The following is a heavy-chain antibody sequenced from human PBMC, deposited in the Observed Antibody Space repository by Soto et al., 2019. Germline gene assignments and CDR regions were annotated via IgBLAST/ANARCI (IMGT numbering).Heavy chain of an antibody. V-gene: IGHV1-18*01. D-gene: IGHD2-2*01. CDR1: GYTFTSYG. CDR3: ARAIGIVVVPADPYYYYMDV. Sequence: QVQLVQSGAEVEKPGASVKVSCKASGYTFTSYGISWVRQAPGQGLEWMGWISAYNGNTNYAQKLQGRVTMTTDTSTSTAYMELRSLRSDDTAVYYCARAIGIVVVPADPYYYYMDVWGKGTTVTVSS. CDR2: ISAYNGNT. J-gene: IGHJ6*03.